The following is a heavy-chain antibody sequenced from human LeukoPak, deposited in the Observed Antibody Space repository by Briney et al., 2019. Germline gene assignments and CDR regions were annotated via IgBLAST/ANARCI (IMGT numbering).Heavy chain of an antibody. CDR2: IYHSGST. CDR1: DGSISSGGYY. D-gene: IGHD3-3*01. V-gene: IGHV4-30-2*01. Sequence: PSETLSLTCTVSDGSISSGGYYWSWIRQPPGKGLEWIGYIYHSGSTYYNPSLKSRVTISVDRSKNQFSLKLSSVTAADTAVYYCARGITIFGVVIIHFDYWGQGTLVTVSS. CDR3: ARGITIFGVVIIHFDY. J-gene: IGHJ4*02.